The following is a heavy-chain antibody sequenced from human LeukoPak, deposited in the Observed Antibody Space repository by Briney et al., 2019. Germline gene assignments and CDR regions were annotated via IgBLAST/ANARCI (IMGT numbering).Heavy chain of an antibody. D-gene: IGHD3-3*01. CDR2: INWNGGST. CDR3: TRNLPPGTIFGVINDAFDI. CDR1: GLTFDDHG. V-gene: IGHV3-20*04. Sequence: GGSLRLSCAASGLTFDDHGMKWVRQAPGKGVEWVSGINWNGGSTNYADSVKGRFTISRDNAKNSLYLQMNSLRAVDTALYYCTRNLPPGTIFGVINDAFDIWGQGTMVTVSS. J-gene: IGHJ3*02.